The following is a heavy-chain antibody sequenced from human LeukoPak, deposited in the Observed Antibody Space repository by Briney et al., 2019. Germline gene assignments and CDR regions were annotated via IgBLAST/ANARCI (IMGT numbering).Heavy chain of an antibody. CDR1: GGSFSGYY. Sequence: PSETLSLTCAVYGGSFSGYYWSWIRQPPGKGLEWIGEINHSGSTNYNPSLKSRVTISVDTSKNQFSLRLNSVTAADTAVYYCARGRDGYNFLNRGEYYYFDYWGQGTLVTVSS. CDR3: ARGRDGYNFLNRGEYYYFDY. V-gene: IGHV4-34*01. CDR2: INHSGST. J-gene: IGHJ4*02. D-gene: IGHD5-24*01.